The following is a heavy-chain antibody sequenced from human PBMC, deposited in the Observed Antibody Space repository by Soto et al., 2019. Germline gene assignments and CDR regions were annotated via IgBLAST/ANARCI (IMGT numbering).Heavy chain of an antibody. D-gene: IGHD6-6*01. CDR1: GYTFTSYD. V-gene: IGHV1-8*01. J-gene: IGHJ6*02. Sequence: QVQLVPSGAEVKKPGASVKVSCKASGYTFTSYDINWVRQATGQGLEWMGWMNPNSGNTGYAQKFQGRVTMTRNTSISTDYMELSSLRSEDTAVYYCARDRTYSSSSFYYYYGMDVWGQGTTVTVSS. CDR3: ARDRTYSSSSFYYYYGMDV. CDR2: MNPNSGNT.